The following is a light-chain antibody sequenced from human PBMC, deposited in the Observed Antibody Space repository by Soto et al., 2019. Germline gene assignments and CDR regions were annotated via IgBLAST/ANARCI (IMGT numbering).Light chain of an antibody. J-gene: IGKJ2*01. Sequence: EIVLTQSPGTLSLSPGERATLSCRASQTVSRNYLAWYQQKPGQAPRLLIYAASSRATGIPDRFSGSGSGTDFTLTIRRVEPEDSAVYYCQQYGGSPMYTFGQGTKLEIK. V-gene: IGKV3-20*01. CDR3: QQYGGSPMYT. CDR2: AAS. CDR1: QTVSRNY.